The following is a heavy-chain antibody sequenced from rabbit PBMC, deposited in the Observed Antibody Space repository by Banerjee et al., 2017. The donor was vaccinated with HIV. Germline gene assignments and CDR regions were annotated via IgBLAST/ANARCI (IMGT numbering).Heavy chain of an antibody. J-gene: IGHJ6*01. V-gene: IGHV1S40*01. CDR3: ARRDGGYVAYGYAYYGMAL. D-gene: IGHD6-1*01. CDR2: IYAGSSGST. CDR1: GFSFSSSYY. Sequence: QSLEESGGGLVTPGASLTLTCTASGFSFSSSYYMCWVRQAPGKGLEWIACIYAGSSGSTYSPSWAKGRFTLSKTSPTAVTLQMTSLTAADTATYFCARRDGGYVAYGYAYYGMALWGPGTLVTVS.